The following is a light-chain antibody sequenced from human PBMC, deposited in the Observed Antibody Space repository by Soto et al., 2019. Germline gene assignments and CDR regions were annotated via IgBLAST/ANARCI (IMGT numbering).Light chain of an antibody. CDR3: QQLYSYPPT. Sequence: DIQLTQSPSFLSASVGDRVTITCRASQGISSYLAWYQQKPGKAPNLLICAASTLKSGVPSRFSGSGSGTEFTLTISTLQPEDSATFYCQQLYSYPPTFGGGTKVEIK. J-gene: IGKJ4*01. V-gene: IGKV1-9*01. CDR2: AAS. CDR1: QGISSY.